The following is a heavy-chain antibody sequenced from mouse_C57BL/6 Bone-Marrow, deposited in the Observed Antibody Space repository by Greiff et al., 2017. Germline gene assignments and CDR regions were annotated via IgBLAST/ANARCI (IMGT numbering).Heavy chain of an antibody. CDR3: ALITTVVVSDY. V-gene: IGHV1-64*01. D-gene: IGHD1-1*01. CDR2: IHPNSGST. Sequence: QVQLQQPGAELVKPGASVKLSCKASGYTFTSYWMHWVKQRPGQGLEWIGMIHPNSGSTNYNEKFKSKATLTVDKSSSTAYMQLSSLTSEDSAVYYCALITTVVVSDYWGQGTTLTVSS. J-gene: IGHJ2*01. CDR1: GYTFTSYW.